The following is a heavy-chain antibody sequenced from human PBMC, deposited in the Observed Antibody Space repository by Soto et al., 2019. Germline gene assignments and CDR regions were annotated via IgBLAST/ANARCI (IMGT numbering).Heavy chain of an antibody. CDR3: AREITTSGSQRAGY. CDR1: GFTFSSYW. V-gene: IGHV3-7*05. D-gene: IGHD1-26*01. J-gene: IGHJ4*02. CDR2: IKQDGSEK. Sequence: EVQLVESGGGLVQPGGSLRLSCAASGFTFSSYWMSWVRQAPGKGLEWVANIKQDGSEKYYVDSVKGRFTISRDNAKNSLYLQMNSLRAEDTAVYYCAREITTSGSQRAGYWGQGTLVTVSS.